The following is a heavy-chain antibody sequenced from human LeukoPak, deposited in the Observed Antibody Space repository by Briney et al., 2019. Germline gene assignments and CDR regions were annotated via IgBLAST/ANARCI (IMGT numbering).Heavy chain of an antibody. J-gene: IGHJ4*02. Sequence: ASVKVSCKASGYTFTGYYMHWVRQATGQGLEWMGWINPNSGGTNSAQKFQGRVTMTRDTSISTAYMELSRLTSDDTAVYYCARDQTIAVRGVIDYWAQGTLVTVSS. CDR3: ARDQTIAVRGVIDY. D-gene: IGHD6-19*01. V-gene: IGHV1-2*02. CDR2: INPNSGGT. CDR1: GYTFTGYY.